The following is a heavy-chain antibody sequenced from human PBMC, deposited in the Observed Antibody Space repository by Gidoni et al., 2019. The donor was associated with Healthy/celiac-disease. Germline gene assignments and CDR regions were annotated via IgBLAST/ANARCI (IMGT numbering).Heavy chain of an antibody. V-gene: IGHV4-39*01. J-gene: IGHJ4*02. CDR2: IYYSGST. CDR3: ARHTPSTYSSSWGYYFDY. Sequence: QLQLQESGPGLVKPSETLSLTCTVSGGSISSSSYYWGWIRQPPGKGLEWSGSIYYSGSTYYNPSLKSRVTISVDTSKNQFSLKLSSVTAADTAVYYCARHTPSTYSSSWGYYFDYWGQGTLVTVSS. D-gene: IGHD6-13*01. CDR1: GGSISSSSYY.